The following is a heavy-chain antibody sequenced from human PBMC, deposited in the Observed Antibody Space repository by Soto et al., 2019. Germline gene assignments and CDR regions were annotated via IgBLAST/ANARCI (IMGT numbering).Heavy chain of an antibody. CDR3: AKTTVTTFRSDY. CDR1: GGTFSSYT. Sequence: QVQLVQSGAEVKKPGSSVKVSCKASGGTFSSYTISWVRQAPGQGLEWMGRIIPILGIANYAQKFQGRVTMTADKSTSTAYMELSSLRSEDTAVYYCAKTTVTTFRSDYWGQGTLVTVSS. J-gene: IGHJ4*02. CDR2: IIPILGIA. D-gene: IGHD4-17*01. V-gene: IGHV1-69*02.